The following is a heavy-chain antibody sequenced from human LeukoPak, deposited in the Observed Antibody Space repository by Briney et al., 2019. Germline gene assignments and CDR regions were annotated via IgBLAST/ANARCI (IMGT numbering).Heavy chain of an antibody. CDR3: AREQRYFDWLSPGYYMDV. CDR2: IIPIFGTA. D-gene: IGHD3-9*01. CDR1: GGTFSSYA. V-gene: IGHV1-69*05. J-gene: IGHJ6*03. Sequence: EASVKVSCKASGGTFSSYAISWVRQAPGQGLEWMGGIIPIFGTANYAQKFQGRVTITTDESTSTAYMELSSLRSEDTAVYYCAREQRYFDWLSPGYYMDVWGKGTTVTVSS.